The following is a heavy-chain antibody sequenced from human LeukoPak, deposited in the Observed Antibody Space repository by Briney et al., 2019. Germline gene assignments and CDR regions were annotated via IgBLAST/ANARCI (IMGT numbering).Heavy chain of an antibody. V-gene: IGHV1-46*01. CDR2: LVPSRGSP. CDR1: GYTFTSYD. J-gene: IGHJ4*02. Sequence: ASVKVSCKASGYTFTSYDINWVRQAPGQGLGWMAKLVPSRGSPSYAQNFQGRVTVTSDTSTNTVHMELSSLTSDDSAVYYCARGAHQHSDSWGQGTLVSVSS. D-gene: IGHD2-2*01. CDR3: ARGAHQHSDS.